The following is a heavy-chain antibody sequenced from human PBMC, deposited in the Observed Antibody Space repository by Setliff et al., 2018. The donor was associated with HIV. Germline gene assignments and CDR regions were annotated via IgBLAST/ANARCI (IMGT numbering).Heavy chain of an antibody. Sequence: GGSLRLSCAASGLTFSGYPMSWVRQAPGKGLEWVSAISAGTGHTYYADSVKGRFTISRDNSKSTLYLQVNSLRPEDTAVYYCASARIPTGGTSTSFDYWGQGTLVTVSS. CDR1: GLTFSGYP. CDR3: ASARIPTGGTSTSFDY. D-gene: IGHD1-1*01. CDR2: ISAGTGHT. J-gene: IGHJ4*02. V-gene: IGHV3-23*01.